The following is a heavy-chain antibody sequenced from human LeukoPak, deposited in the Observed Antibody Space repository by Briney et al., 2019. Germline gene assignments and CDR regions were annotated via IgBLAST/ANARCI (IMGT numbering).Heavy chain of an antibody. CDR1: GGSISSYY. J-gene: IGHJ4*02. CDR2: IYYSGST. CDR3: ARRARGVAATAFDN. D-gene: IGHD3-10*01. Sequence: SETLSLTCTVSGGSISSYYWSWIRQPPGKGLEWIGYIYYSGSTNYNPSLKSRVTISVDTSKNQFSLKLSSVTAADTAVYYCARRARGVAATAFDNGGQRSLGNVS. V-gene: IGHV4-59*08.